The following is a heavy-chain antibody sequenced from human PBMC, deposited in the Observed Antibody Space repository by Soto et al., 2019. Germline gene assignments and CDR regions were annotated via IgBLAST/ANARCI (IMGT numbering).Heavy chain of an antibody. CDR1: GFTFSSYA. J-gene: IGHJ4*02. Sequence: GGSLRLSCAASGFTFSSYAMSWVRQAPGKGLEWVSAISGSGGSTYYADSVKGRFTISRDNSKNTLYLQMNSLRAEDTAVYYCAKDQTKVVAATRDYCGQGTLVTVSS. V-gene: IGHV3-23*01. D-gene: IGHD2-15*01. CDR3: AKDQTKVVAATRDY. CDR2: ISGSGGST.